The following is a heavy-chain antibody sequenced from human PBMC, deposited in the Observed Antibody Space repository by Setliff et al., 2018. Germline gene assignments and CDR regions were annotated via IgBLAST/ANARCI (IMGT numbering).Heavy chain of an antibody. CDR1: GYTFTSYG. D-gene: IGHD3-22*01. Sequence: ASVKVSCKASGYTFTSYGINWVRQAPGQGLEWMGWISIYNGNTNYARKLQGRVTMTTDTSTSTAYMELRSLRSDDTAVYYCARAQTGMGSGYYYDPEGEYFQHWGQGTLVTVSS. V-gene: IGHV1-18*01. J-gene: IGHJ1*01. CDR2: ISIYNGNT. CDR3: ARAQTGMGSGYYYDPEGEYFQH.